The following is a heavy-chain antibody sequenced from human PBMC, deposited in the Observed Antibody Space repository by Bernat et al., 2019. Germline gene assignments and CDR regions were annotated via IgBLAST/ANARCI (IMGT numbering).Heavy chain of an antibody. D-gene: IGHD3-22*01. V-gene: IGHV3-33*08. CDR3: STVFPYDSSPS. CDR2: IWYDGSNK. Sequence: QVQLVESGGGVVQPGRSLRLSCAASGFTFSSYGMHWVRQAPGKGLEWVAVIWYDGSNKYYADSVKGRFTISRDNSKNTLYLQMNTLKTEDTAVYYCSTVFPYDSSPSCGQGTLVTVSS. CDR1: GFTFSSYG. J-gene: IGHJ4*02.